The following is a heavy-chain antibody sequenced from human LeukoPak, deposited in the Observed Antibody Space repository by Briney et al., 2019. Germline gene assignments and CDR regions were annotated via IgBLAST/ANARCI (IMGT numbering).Heavy chain of an antibody. CDR3: ARVGSYYDMDV. CDR2: INSDGSST. J-gene: IGHJ6*02. Sequence: PGGSLRLSCAASGFTFSSYWMHWVRQAPGKGLVWVSRINSDGSSTTYADSVRGRFTVSRDIFQNTLYLQMNSLRVDDTAVYYCARVGSYYDMDVWGQGTTVTVSS. D-gene: IGHD3-10*01. V-gene: IGHV3-74*01. CDR1: GFTFSSYW.